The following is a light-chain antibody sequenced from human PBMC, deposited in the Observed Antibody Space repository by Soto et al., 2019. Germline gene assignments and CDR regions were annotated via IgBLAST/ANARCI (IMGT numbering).Light chain of an antibody. CDR2: DAS. CDR3: QQRYNWPPT. J-gene: IGKJ1*01. Sequence: EIVLTQSPATLSLSPGERATLSCRASQYVSSFIAWYQQKAGQAPRLLIYDASHRATGIPARFSGSGSGTDFTLTINSLEPEDFALYYCQQRYNWPPTFGQGTKVDIK. CDR1: QYVSSF. V-gene: IGKV3-11*01.